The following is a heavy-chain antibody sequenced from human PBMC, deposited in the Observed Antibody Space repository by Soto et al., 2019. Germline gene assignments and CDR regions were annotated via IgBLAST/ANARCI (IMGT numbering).Heavy chain of an antibody. D-gene: IGHD3-22*01. J-gene: IGHJ4*02. CDR2: IYSGGST. CDR3: ARGPSVDYDSSDYSD. CDR1: GFTVSSNY. V-gene: IGHV3-53*01. Sequence: PGGSLRLSCAASGFTVSSNYMSWVRQAPGKGLEWVSVIYSGGSTYYADSVKGRFTISRDNSKNTLYLQMNSLRAEDTAVYYCARGPSVDYDSSDYSDWGQGTLVTVSS.